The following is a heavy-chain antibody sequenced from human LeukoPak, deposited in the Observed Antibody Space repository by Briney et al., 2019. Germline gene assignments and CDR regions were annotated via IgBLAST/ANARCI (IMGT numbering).Heavy chain of an antibody. D-gene: IGHD3-10*01. CDR1: GGSISSSSYY. J-gene: IGHJ5*02. V-gene: IGHV4-61*01. Sequence: PSETLSLTCTVSGGSISSSSYYWGWIRQPPGKGLEWIGYIYYSGSTNYNPSLKSRVTISVDTSKNQFSLKLSSVTAADTAVYYCARDSVPTAHYYYGSGSYSGNFGWFDPWGQGTLVTVSS. CDR2: IYYSGST. CDR3: ARDSVPTAHYYYGSGSYSGNFGWFDP.